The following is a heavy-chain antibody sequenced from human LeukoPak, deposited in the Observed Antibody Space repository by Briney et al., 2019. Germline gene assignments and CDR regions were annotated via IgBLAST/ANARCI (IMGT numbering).Heavy chain of an antibody. V-gene: IGHV3-21*01. CDR2: ISSSSSYI. Sequence: GGSLRLSCAASGFTFSSYAMNWVRQAPGKGLEWVSSISSSSSYIYYADSVKGRFTISRDNAKNSLYLQMNSLRAEDTAVYYCASSRGGYSTSPYYYYMDVWGIGTTVTVSS. J-gene: IGHJ6*03. CDR3: ASSRGGYSTSPYYYYMDV. D-gene: IGHD6-6*01. CDR1: GFTFSSYA.